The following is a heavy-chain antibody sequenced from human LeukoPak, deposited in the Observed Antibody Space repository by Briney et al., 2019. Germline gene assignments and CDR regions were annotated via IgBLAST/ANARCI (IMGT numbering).Heavy chain of an antibody. D-gene: IGHD3-16*01. V-gene: IGHV3-23*01. CDR3: TRGRGDAFDI. Sequence: GGSLRLSCTASGFTFSNYPINFVRQAPGKGLDWVSAISGSGTTIYYADAVRGRFTISRDNSKNTLYLQMNSLRAEDTAVYYCTRGRGDAFDIWGPGTMVPVSS. CDR1: GFTFSNYP. J-gene: IGHJ3*02. CDR2: ISGSGTTI.